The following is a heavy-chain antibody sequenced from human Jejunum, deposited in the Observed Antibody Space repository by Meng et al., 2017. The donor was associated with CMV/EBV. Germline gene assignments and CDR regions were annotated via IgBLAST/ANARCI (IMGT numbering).Heavy chain of an antibody. Sequence: RLSCAASGFSFSSYSMNWVRQAPGKGLEWISYISLSNSTIYYADSVKGRFTISRDNAKNSLYLQMNSLRAEDTAVYYCARASRDYWGQGTRVTVSS. CDR3: ARASRDY. CDR1: GFSFSSYS. J-gene: IGHJ4*02. V-gene: IGHV3-48*04. CDR2: ISLSNSTI.